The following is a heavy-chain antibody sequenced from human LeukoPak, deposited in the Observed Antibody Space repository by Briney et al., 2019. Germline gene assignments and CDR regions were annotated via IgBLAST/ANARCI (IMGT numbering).Heavy chain of an antibody. CDR1: GFTSSSYA. CDR3: AKDVGILKQKIITMVRGVPPH. V-gene: IGHV3-23*01. J-gene: IGHJ4*02. CDR2: ISGRGGST. D-gene: IGHD3-10*01. Sequence: PGGSLRLSCAASGFTSSSYAMSWVRQAPGKGLEWVSAISGRGGSTYYADSVKGRFTISRDNSKNTLYLQMNSLRAEDTAVYYCAKDVGILKQKIITMVRGVPPHWGQGTLVTVSS.